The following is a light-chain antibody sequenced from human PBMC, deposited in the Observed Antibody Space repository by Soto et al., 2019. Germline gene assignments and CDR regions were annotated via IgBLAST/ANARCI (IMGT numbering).Light chain of an antibody. V-gene: IGKV1-39*01. CDR2: AAP. Sequence: DIQMTQSPSSLSASVGDRVTITCRASQSISRNLNWYQHKPGKAPKLLIYAAPSLQNGVPSRFSGGGFGTECTLRVSSLQPEDFGTYYCQQSYTTASITFGRGTRLEIK. J-gene: IGKJ5*01. CDR3: QQSYTTASIT. CDR1: QSISRN.